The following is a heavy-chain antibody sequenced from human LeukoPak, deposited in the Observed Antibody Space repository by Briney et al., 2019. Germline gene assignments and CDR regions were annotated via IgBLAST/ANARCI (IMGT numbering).Heavy chain of an antibody. Sequence: SQTLSLTCAVYGGSISGYYWSWIRQPPGKGLEWIGEINHSGSTNYNPSLKSRVTISVDTSKNQFSLKLSSVTAADTAVYYCARALRRDGYNSYYYYYGMDVWGQGTTVTVSS. J-gene: IGHJ6*02. CDR2: INHSGST. V-gene: IGHV4-34*01. CDR3: ARALRRDGYNSYYYYYGMDV. D-gene: IGHD5-24*01. CDR1: GGSISGYY.